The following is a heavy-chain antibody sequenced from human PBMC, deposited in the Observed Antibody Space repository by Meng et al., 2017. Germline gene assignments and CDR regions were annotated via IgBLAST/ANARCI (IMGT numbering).Heavy chain of an antibody. V-gene: IGHV2-5*02. D-gene: IGHD6-13*01. Sequence: TLKCSASTLQKPTQTLTLTCSFSGFSLSTSGVGVAWIRQPPGKALEWLALIYWDDDKRYSPSLKSRLTITKDTSKNQVVLTMTNMDPVDTATYYCAHIPYSSSWYEYFQHWGQGTLVTVSS. CDR3: AHIPYSSSWYEYFQH. CDR2: IYWDDDK. CDR1: GFSLSTSGVG. J-gene: IGHJ1*01.